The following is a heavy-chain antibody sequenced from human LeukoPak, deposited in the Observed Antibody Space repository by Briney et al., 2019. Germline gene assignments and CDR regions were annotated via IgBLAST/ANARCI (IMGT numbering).Heavy chain of an antibody. Sequence: SETLSLTCTVSGGSISSGGYYWSWIRQHPGKGLEWIGYIYYSGSTYYNPSLKSRVTISVDTSKNQFSLKLSSVTAADTAVYSCARAPVFGYSYGYTGRYYFDYWGQGTLVTVSS. J-gene: IGHJ4*02. D-gene: IGHD5-18*01. V-gene: IGHV4-31*03. CDR2: IYYSGST. CDR3: ARAPVFGYSYGYTGRYYFDY. CDR1: GGSISSGGYY.